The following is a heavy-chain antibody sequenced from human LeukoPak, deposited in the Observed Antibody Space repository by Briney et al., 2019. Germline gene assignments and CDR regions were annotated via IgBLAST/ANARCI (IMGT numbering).Heavy chain of an antibody. Sequence: PGGSLRLSCAASGFTFSSYEINWVRQAPGKGLEWVSYISASGGTIYYADSVKGRVTISRDNAKNSLYLQMNSLRAEDTAVYYCARGSLTGEYGMDVWGQGTTVTVSS. D-gene: IGHD1-20*01. V-gene: IGHV3-48*03. CDR3: ARGSLTGEYGMDV. J-gene: IGHJ6*02. CDR2: ISASGGTI. CDR1: GFTFSSYE.